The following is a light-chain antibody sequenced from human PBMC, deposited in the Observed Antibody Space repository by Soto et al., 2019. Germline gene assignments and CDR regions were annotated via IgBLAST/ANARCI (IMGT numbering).Light chain of an antibody. CDR3: QTWGTGPV. Sequence: QPVVTQSPSASASLGASVKLTCILSSGHSNYAIAWHQQQPEKGPRYLMKVNSDGSHIKADGIPDRFSGSRSGAERYLTISSLQSDDEADYFCQTWGTGPVFGGGTKVTVL. J-gene: IGLJ3*02. V-gene: IGLV4-69*01. CDR2: VNSDGSH. CDR1: SGHSNYA.